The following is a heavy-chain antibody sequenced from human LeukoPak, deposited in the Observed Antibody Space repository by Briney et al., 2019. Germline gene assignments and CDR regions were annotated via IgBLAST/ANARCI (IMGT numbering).Heavy chain of an antibody. J-gene: IGHJ4*02. CDR3: ARDRGGSYSAIDY. D-gene: IGHD1-26*01. CDR1: GFTFSSYS. V-gene: IGHV3-48*04. CDR2: ISSSSSTI. Sequence: GGSLRLSCAASGFTFSSYSMNWVPQAPGKGLEWVSFISSSSSTIYYADSVKGRLTISRDNAKNSLYLQMNSLRAEDTAVYYCARDRGGSYSAIDYWGQGTLVTVSS.